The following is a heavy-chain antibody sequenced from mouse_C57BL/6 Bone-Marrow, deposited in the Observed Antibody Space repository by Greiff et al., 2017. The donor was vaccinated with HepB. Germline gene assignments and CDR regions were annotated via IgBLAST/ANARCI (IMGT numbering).Heavy chain of an antibody. Sequence: EVMLVESGGDLVKPGGSLKLSCAASGFTFSSYGMSWVRQTPDKRLEWVATISSGGSYTYYPDSVKGRFTMSRDNAKNTRYLQMGSLKSEDTAMYYYARHAFYYYVYWDYWGQGTTLTVSS. V-gene: IGHV5-6*01. J-gene: IGHJ2*01. CDR1: GFTFSSYG. CDR3: ARHAFYYYVYWDY. CDR2: ISSGGSYT. D-gene: IGHD1-1*01.